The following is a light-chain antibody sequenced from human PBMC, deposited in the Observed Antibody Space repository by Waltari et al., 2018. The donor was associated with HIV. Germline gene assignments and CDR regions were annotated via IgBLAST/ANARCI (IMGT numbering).Light chain of an antibody. Sequence: QSVLTQPPSVSGAPGQRVTISCTGNNSNIGATYDVHSSQQLPGTAPKLLIYGNTNRPSGVPDRFSGSKSGTSASLVITGLRAEDEADYYCQSYDSSLSGSEVFGGGTKLSVL. CDR2: GNT. CDR1: NSNIGATYD. J-gene: IGLJ2*01. V-gene: IGLV1-40*01. CDR3: QSYDSSLSGSEV.